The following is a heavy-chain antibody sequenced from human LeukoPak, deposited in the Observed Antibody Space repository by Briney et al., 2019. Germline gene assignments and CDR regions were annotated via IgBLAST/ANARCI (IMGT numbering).Heavy chain of an antibody. CDR1: GFTFSSYS. J-gene: IGHJ4*02. CDR2: ISSSSSYI. CDR3: ASDFGVVILDY. D-gene: IGHD3-3*01. Sequence: PGGSLRLSCAASGFTFSSYSMNWVRQAPGKGLEWVSSISSSSSYIYHADSVKGRFTISRDNAKNSLYLQMNSLRAEDTAVYYCASDFGVVILDYWGQGTLVTVSS. V-gene: IGHV3-21*01.